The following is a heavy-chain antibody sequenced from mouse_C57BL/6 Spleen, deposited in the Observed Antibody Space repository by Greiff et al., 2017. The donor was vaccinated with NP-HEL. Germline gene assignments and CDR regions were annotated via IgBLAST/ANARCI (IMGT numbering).Heavy chain of an antibody. Sequence: VQLQQPGAELVRPGTSVKLSCKASGYTFTSYWMHWVKQRPGQGLEWIGVIDPSDSYTNYNQKFKGKATLTVDTSSSTAYMQLSSLTSEDSAVYYCARGKRAYYYASSYEGAMDYWGQGTSVTVSS. CDR1: GYTFTSYW. CDR2: IDPSDSYT. J-gene: IGHJ4*01. D-gene: IGHD1-1*01. V-gene: IGHV1-59*01. CDR3: ARGKRAYYYASSYEGAMDY.